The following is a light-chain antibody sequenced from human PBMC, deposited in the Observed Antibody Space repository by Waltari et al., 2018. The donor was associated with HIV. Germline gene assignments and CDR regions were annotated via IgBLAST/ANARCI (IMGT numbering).Light chain of an antibody. V-gene: IGLV7-46*01. Sequence: QAVVTQEPSLTVSPGGTITPPCGSTTGAVTSGHYPYWFQQKPGQAPRTLIYDTSIKHSWTPARFSGSLLGGKAALTLSGAQPEDEAEYHCLLSYSDSWVFGGGTKLTVL. CDR3: LLSYSDSWV. CDR2: DTS. J-gene: IGLJ3*02. CDR1: TGAVTSGHY.